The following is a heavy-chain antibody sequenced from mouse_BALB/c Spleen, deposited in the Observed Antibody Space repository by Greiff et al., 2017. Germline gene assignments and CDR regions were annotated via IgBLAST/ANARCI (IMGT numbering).Heavy chain of an antibody. CDR3: ARVYDVWFAY. D-gene: IGHD2-3*01. CDR1: GFTFSSFG. V-gene: IGHV5-17*02. Sequence: EVQLVESGGGLVQPGGSRKLSCAASGFTFSSFGMHWVRQAPEKGLEWVAYISSGSSTIYYADTVKGRFTISRDNPKNTLFLQMTSLRSEDTAMYYCARVYDVWFAYWGQGTLVTVSA. CDR2: ISSGSSTI. J-gene: IGHJ3*01.